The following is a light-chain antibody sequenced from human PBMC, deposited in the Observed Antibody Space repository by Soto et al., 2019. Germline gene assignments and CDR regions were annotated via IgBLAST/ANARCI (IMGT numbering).Light chain of an antibody. Sequence: VMTQAPATLSVSPGERAALSCSASQSVTSSYLTWCQQKPGQAPRLLIYGASNRAAGIPDRFSGSGSGTDFTLTISRLEPEDFAVYYCQQYGRLPWTFGQGTKVDIK. CDR1: QSVTSSY. V-gene: IGKV3-20*01. CDR2: GAS. CDR3: QQYGRLPWT. J-gene: IGKJ1*01.